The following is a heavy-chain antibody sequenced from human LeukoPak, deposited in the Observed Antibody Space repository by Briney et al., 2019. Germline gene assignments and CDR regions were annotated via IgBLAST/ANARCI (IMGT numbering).Heavy chain of an antibody. D-gene: IGHD3-9*01. CDR1: GFTFSSYG. J-gene: IGHJ4*02. V-gene: IGHV3-30*02. Sequence: GGSLRLSCAASGFTFSSYGMHWVRQAPGKGLEWVAFIRYDGSNKYYADSVKGRFTISRDDSKNTLYLQMNSLRAEDTAVYYCAKGPADYDILTGYFDYWGQGTLVTVSS. CDR2: IRYDGSNK. CDR3: AKGPADYDILTGYFDY.